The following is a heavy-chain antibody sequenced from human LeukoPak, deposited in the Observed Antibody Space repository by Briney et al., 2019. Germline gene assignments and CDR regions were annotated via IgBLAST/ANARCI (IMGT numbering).Heavy chain of an antibody. D-gene: IGHD5-18*01. CDR1: GFTFSSYV. CDR2: IRYDGSNK. V-gene: IGHV3-30*02. Sequence: PGGSLRLSCAASGFTFSSYVMHWVPPAPAKGRGGVAFIRYDGSNKYYADSVKGRFTISRDNSKNTLYLQMNSLRAEDTAVYYCAKDGRGGCSYVDYWGQGTLVTVSS. CDR3: AKDGRGGCSYVDY. J-gene: IGHJ4*02.